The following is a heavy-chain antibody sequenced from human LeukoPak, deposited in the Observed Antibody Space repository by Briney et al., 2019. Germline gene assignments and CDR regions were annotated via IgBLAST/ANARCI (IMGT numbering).Heavy chain of an antibody. CDR3: ATDRGWRTSGYYLYYFEY. Sequence: GGSLRLSCAASGFVFTNYFMSWVRQAPGKGLEWVASIKHDGSEKYYVDSVRGRFTISRDNTMNSLYLQMSSLRAEDTAVYYCATDRGWRTSGYYLYYFEYWGQGTLVTYSS. J-gene: IGHJ4*02. V-gene: IGHV3-7*01. D-gene: IGHD3-3*01. CDR1: GFVFTNYF. CDR2: IKHDGSEK.